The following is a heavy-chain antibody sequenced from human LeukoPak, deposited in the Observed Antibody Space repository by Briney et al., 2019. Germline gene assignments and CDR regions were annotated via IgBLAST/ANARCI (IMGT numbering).Heavy chain of an antibody. Sequence: SETLSLTCTVSGGSISSGGYYWSWIRQPPGKGLEWIGYIYHSGSTYYNPSLKSRVTISVDRSKNQFSLKLSSVTAADTAVYYCARDAPIAATQKGSFDIWGQGTMVTVSS. CDR1: GGSISSGGYY. V-gene: IGHV4-30-2*01. CDR2: IYHSGST. D-gene: IGHD6-13*01. CDR3: ARDAPIAATQKGSFDI. J-gene: IGHJ3*02.